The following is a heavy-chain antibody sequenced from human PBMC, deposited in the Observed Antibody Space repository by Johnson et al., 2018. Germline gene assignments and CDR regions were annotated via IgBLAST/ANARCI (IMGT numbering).Heavy chain of an antibody. V-gene: IGHV4-59*01. CDR2: IYYSGST. CDR1: GGSISSYY. J-gene: IGHJ3*02. D-gene: IGHD7-27*01. CDR3: ARHWAPQRRAFDI. Sequence: QVQLQESGPGLVKPSETLSLTCTVSGGSISSYYWSWIRQPPGKGLEWIGYIYYSGSTNYNPSLKSRVTISVDTSKNPFSLKLGSVTAADTAVYYCARHWAPQRRAFDIWGQGTMVTVSS.